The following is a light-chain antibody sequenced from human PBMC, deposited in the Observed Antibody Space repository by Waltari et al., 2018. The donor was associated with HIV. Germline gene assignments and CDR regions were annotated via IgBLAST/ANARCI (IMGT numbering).Light chain of an antibody. Sequence: YVLTQPPSVSVAPGQTAKLPCRGNNVGSKSVHWYQLKADQAPVLVVDDDTERPSGIPDRVAGSNSGNRATLTINRVEAGDEATFYCQTWDSFSGMIFGGGTDLTVL. CDR1: NVGSKS. J-gene: IGLJ2*01. CDR3: QTWDSFSGMI. CDR2: DDT. V-gene: IGLV3-21*02.